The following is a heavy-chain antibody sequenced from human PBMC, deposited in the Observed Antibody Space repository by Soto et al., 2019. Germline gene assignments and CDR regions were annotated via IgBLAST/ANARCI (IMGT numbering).Heavy chain of an antibody. D-gene: IGHD1-26*01. CDR1: GGSISSGGYY. J-gene: IGHJ6*02. CDR3: ARDYSDYDYDGMDV. V-gene: IGHV4-31*03. Sequence: SETLSLTCTVSGGSISSGGYYWSWIRQHPGKGLEWIGYIYYSGSTYYNPSLKSRVTISVDTSKNQFSLKLSSVTAADTAVYYCARDYSDYDYDGMDVWGQGTTVTVSS. CDR2: IYYSGST.